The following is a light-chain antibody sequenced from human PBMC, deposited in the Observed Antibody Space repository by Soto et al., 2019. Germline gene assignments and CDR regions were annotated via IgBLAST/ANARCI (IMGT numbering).Light chain of an antibody. CDR2: GAS. CDR1: QSVSSSY. CDR3: QQRGNWPS. V-gene: IGKV3D-20*02. Sequence: EIVLTQSPGTLSLSPGERATLSCRASQSVSSSYLAWYQQKPGQAPRLLIYGASSRATGIPDRFSGSGSGTDFTLTISRLEPEDFALYYCQQRGNWPSFGGGTKVDIK. J-gene: IGKJ4*01.